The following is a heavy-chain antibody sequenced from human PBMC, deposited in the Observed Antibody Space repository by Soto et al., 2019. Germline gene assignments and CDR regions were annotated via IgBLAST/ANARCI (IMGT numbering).Heavy chain of an antibody. Sequence: GGSLRLSCAASGFTFSNFAMYWVRQAPGKGLEWVTVISYDGSHKYYADSVKGRFTISRDNSKNTLHLQMNNLRAEDSAVYFCARDYSYQRAMDVWGQGTTVTVS. CDR2: ISYDGSHK. J-gene: IGHJ6*02. V-gene: IGHV3-30-3*01. CDR3: ARDYSYQRAMDV. D-gene: IGHD2-15*01. CDR1: GFTFSNFA.